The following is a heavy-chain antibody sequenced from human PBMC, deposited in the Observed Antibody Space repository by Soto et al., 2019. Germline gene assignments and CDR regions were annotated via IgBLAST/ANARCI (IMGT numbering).Heavy chain of an antibody. V-gene: IGHV1-2*04. D-gene: IGHD2-15*01. CDR2: INPNSGGT. J-gene: IGHJ5*02. Sequence: QVQLVQSGAEVKKPGASVKVSCKASGYIFTDYYMHWVRQAPGQGLEWMGWINPNSGGTKYAQKFQGWVTMTRDTSINTASMELGRLKSDDAAVYYCGRDRALGGGSSGCDHWGQGTLVTVSS. CDR1: GYIFTDYY. CDR3: GRDRALGGGSSGCDH.